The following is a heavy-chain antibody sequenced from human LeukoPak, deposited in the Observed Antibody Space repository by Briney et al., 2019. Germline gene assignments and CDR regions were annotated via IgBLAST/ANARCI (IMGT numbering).Heavy chain of an antibody. D-gene: IGHD6-19*01. CDR1: GFTFDDYA. J-gene: IGHJ4*02. CDR3: GKDSAVAGIDY. Sequence: PGGSLRLSCAASGFTFDDYAMHWVRQAPGKGLEWVSLISWHGSSTYYADSVKGRFTISRDNSKNSLYLQMNSLRTEDTALYYCGKDSAVAGIDYWGQGTLVTVSS. CDR2: ISWHGSST. V-gene: IGHV3-43*01.